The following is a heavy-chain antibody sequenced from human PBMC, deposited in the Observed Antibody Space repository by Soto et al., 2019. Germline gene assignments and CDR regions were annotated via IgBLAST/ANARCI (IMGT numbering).Heavy chain of an antibody. CDR1: VDSVSNKGAA. CDR2: TYYRKSKWLY. J-gene: IGHJ4*02. Sequence: SQTLSLTCAISVDSVSNKGAAWNLIRHSPSRGLEWLGRTYYRKSKWLYDYAVSVRSRITIKPDTSKNQFSLHLTSVTPEDTSVYFCSRDPPGVNSAFDSWGQGPRGTVPS. D-gene: IGHD4-4*01. V-gene: IGHV6-1*01. CDR3: SRDPPGVNSAFDS.